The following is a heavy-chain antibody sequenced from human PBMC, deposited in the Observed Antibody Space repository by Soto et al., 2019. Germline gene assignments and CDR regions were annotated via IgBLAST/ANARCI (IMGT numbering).Heavy chain of an antibody. CDR3: AKRSGMVAATRLIYYGMDV. J-gene: IGHJ6*02. Sequence: QVQLVESGGGVVQPGRSLRLSCAASGFTFSSYGMHWVRQAPGKGLEWVAVISYDGSNKYYADSVKGRFTISRDNSKNXLXXQMNSMRAEDTAVYYCAKRSGMVAATRLIYYGMDVWGQGTTVTVS. CDR2: ISYDGSNK. V-gene: IGHV3-30*18. D-gene: IGHD2-15*01. CDR1: GFTFSSYG.